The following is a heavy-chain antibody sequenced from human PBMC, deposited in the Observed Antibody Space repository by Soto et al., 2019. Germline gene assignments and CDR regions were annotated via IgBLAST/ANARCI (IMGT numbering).Heavy chain of an antibody. CDR2: IYHSGST. CDR3: ARVLNYFWSGYYSYYYYMDV. V-gene: IGHV4-4*02. J-gene: IGHJ6*03. Sequence: QVQLQESGPGLVKPSGTLSLTCAVSSGSISSSNWWSWVRQPPGKGLEWIGEIYHSGSTNYNPSLKSRVTISVDKSKNQFSLKLSSVTAADTAVYYCARVLNYFWSGYYSYYYYMDVWGKGTTVTVSS. D-gene: IGHD3-3*01. CDR1: SGSISSSNW.